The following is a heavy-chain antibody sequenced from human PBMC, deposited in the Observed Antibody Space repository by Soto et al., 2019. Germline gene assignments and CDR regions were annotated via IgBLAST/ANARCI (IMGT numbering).Heavy chain of an antibody. J-gene: IGHJ4*02. D-gene: IGHD6-6*01. CDR1: GFTFSDYY. CDR3: ARDLVAVSGGVYSSSSGGYFFDF. Sequence: QVQMVESGGGLVKPGGSLRLSCAASGFTFSDYYMSWIRQAPGKGLEWVSYISNSGRTLYYADSMKGRFTISRDNAKNSLYLQMIRLRSENTAVYYCARDLVAVSGGVYSSSSGGYFFDFWGQGTLVTVSS. CDR2: ISNSGRTL. V-gene: IGHV3-11*01.